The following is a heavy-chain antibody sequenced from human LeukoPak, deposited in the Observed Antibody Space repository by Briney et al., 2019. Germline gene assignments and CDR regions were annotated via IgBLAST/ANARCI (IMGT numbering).Heavy chain of an antibody. D-gene: IGHD6-13*01. CDR3: ARDEQPGIAAAGLDY. V-gene: IGHV1-18*01. CDR1: GYTFSNHG. Sequence: ASVKVSCKASGYTFSNHGITWVRQASGQGIGWMGWISAYTGKTNYAQKLQGRVTMTTDTSTSTAYMELRSLRSDDTAVYYCARDEQPGIAAAGLDYWGQGTLVTVSS. CDR2: ISAYTGKT. J-gene: IGHJ4*02.